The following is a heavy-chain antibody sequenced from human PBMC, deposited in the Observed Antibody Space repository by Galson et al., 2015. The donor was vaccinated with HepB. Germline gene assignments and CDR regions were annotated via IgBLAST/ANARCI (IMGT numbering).Heavy chain of an antibody. D-gene: IGHD6-13*01. Sequence: SVKVSCKASGYTFTSYGISWVRQAPGQGLEWMGWISAYNGNTNYAQKLQGRVTMTTDTSTSTAYMELRSLRSDDTAVYYCARDHPPIAAAGTVLYYYYGMDVWGQGTTVTVSS. CDR3: ARDHPPIAAAGTVLYYYYGMDV. V-gene: IGHV1-18*04. CDR2: ISAYNGNT. J-gene: IGHJ6*02. CDR1: GYTFTSYG.